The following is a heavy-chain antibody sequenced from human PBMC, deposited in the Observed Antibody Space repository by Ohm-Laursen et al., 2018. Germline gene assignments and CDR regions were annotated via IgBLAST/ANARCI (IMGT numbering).Heavy chain of an antibody. J-gene: IGHJ4*02. CDR1: GGSISSYY. Sequence: GTLSLTCTVSGGSISSYYWSWIRQPPGKGLVWIGYISYSGSTNYNPSLKSRVTISVDTSKNQFSLKLSSVTAADTAVYYCARDNSGYYYDSSGYFDYWGQGTLVTVSS. CDR3: ARDNSGYYYDSSGYFDY. CDR2: ISYSGST. D-gene: IGHD3-22*01. V-gene: IGHV4-59*01.